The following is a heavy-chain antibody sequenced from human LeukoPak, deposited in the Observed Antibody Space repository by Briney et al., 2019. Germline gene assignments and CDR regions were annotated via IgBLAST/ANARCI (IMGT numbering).Heavy chain of an antibody. CDR3: ARAPYGSGRQYAFDI. V-gene: IGHV3-33*08. Sequence: PGGSLRLSCAASGFTFSSYGMHWVRQAPGKGLEWVAVIWYGGSNKYYADSVKGRFTISRDNAKNSLYLQMNSLRAEDTAVYYCARAPYGSGRQYAFDIWGQGTMVTVSS. J-gene: IGHJ3*02. D-gene: IGHD3-10*01. CDR1: GFTFSSYG. CDR2: IWYGGSNK.